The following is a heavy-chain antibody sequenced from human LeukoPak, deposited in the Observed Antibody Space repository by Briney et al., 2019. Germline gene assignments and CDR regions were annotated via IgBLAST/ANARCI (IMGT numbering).Heavy chain of an antibody. D-gene: IGHD4-11*01. J-gene: IGHJ5*01. CDR3: ARGQPYGNYNYFDS. CDR2: INPNTGYP. V-gene: IGHV1-2*06. CDR1: GYTFSGYF. Sequence: GASVKVSCKASGYTFSGYFIHWVRQAPGQGLEWMGRINPNTGYPTHAQNFQGRVTMTRDTSISTAYMELSRLTTDDTAVYFCARGQPYGNYNYFDSWGQGTLVTVSS.